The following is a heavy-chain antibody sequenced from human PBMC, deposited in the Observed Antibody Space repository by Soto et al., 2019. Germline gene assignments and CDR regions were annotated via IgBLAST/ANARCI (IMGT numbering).Heavy chain of an antibody. Sequence: GGSLRLSCAASGFTVSSNYMSWVRQAPGKGLEWVSVIYSGGSTYYADSVKGRFTISRDNSKNTLYLQMNSLRAEDTAVYYCAAGYYDILTGYGDYFDYWGQGTLVTVSS. CDR3: AAGYYDILTGYGDYFDY. CDR2: IYSGGST. D-gene: IGHD3-9*01. V-gene: IGHV3-53*01. J-gene: IGHJ4*02. CDR1: GFTVSSNY.